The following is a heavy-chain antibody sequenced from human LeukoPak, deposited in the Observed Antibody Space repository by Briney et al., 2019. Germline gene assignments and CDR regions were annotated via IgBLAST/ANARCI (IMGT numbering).Heavy chain of an antibody. CDR3: ARLGSYSDC. D-gene: IGHD1-26*01. CDR2: IHSSGST. J-gene: IGHJ4*02. Sequence: SETLSLTCTVSAGSISSYYWSWIRQPPGKGLEWIGYIHSSGSTHYNPSLRSRVTTSLDTSKNQFSLKLSSVIAADTAVYYCARLGSYSDCWGQGTLVTVSS. CDR1: AGSISSYY. V-gene: IGHV4-4*09.